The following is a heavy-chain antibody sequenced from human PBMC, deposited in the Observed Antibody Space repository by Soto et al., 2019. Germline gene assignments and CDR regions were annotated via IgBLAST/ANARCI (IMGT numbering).Heavy chain of an antibody. CDR3: ARYQGVRGVFGSGHCYYYKDV. J-gene: IGHJ6*03. V-gene: IGHV4-59*01. CDR2: IYYSGST. D-gene: IGHD3-10*01. CDR1: GGSISSYY. Sequence: SETLSLTCTVSGGSISSYYWSWIRQPPGKGLEWIGYIYYSGSTNYNPSLKSRVTMSVDTSKNQFSLKLSSVTAADTAVYYCARYQGVRGVFGSGHCYYYKDVWGKGTTVTVSS.